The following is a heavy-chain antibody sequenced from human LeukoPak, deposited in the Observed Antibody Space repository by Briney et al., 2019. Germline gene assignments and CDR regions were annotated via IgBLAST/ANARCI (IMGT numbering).Heavy chain of an antibody. CDR2: ISGSGIST. J-gene: IGHJ3*02. CDR1: GFTFSDYA. D-gene: IGHD3-22*01. V-gene: IGHV3-23*01. Sequence: PGGSLRLSCAAAGFTFSDYAMNWVRQAPGQGLEWVSGISGSGISTYYADSVKGRFTISRDNSKNTLYLQMNSLRVEDTAVYYCAKDRATMIVVVIHDAFDIWGQGTMVTVSS. CDR3: AKDRATMIVVVIHDAFDI.